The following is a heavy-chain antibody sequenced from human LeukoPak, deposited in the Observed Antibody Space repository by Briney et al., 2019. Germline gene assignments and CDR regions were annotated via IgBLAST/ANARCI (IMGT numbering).Heavy chain of an antibody. V-gene: IGHV4-59*01. CDR3: ARVRNGYYYGSGYEFFNYYYYMDV. D-gene: IGHD3-10*01. CDR2: IYYSGST. J-gene: IGHJ6*03. Sequence: PSETLSLTCTVSGGSISNYYWSWIRQPPGKGLEWIGYIYYSGSTNYNPSLKSRVTISVDTSKNQFSLKLSSVTAADTAVYYCARVRNGYYYGSGYEFFNYYYYMDVWGKGTTVTISS. CDR1: GGSISNYY.